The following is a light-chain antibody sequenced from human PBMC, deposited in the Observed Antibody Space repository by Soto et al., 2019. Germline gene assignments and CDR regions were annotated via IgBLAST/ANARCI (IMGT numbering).Light chain of an antibody. J-gene: IGKJ4*01. Sequence: DIQMTQSPSSVSASVGDRVTITCRASQGFSTWLAWYRRKPGRAPELLIYSASSLHSGVPSRFSGSGSGTDFTLTISSLQPEEFATYYCQQANSVPRTFGGGTEVEIK. CDR1: QGFSTW. V-gene: IGKV1-12*01. CDR2: SAS. CDR3: QQANSVPRT.